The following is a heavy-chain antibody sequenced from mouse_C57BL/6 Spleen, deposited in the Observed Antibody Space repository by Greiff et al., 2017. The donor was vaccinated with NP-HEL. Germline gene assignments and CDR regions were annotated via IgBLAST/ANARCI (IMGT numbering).Heavy chain of an antibody. CDR1: GFTFSDYG. CDR3: ARPGYYGSSYGYAMDY. V-gene: IGHV5-17*01. J-gene: IGHJ4*01. D-gene: IGHD1-1*01. Sequence: EVQLVESGGGLVKPGGSLKLSCAASGFTFSDYGMHWVRQAPEKGLEWVAYISSGSSTIYYADTVKGRFTISRDNAKNTLFLQMTSLRSEDTAMYYCARPGYYGSSYGYAMDYWGQGTSVTVSS. CDR2: ISSGSSTI.